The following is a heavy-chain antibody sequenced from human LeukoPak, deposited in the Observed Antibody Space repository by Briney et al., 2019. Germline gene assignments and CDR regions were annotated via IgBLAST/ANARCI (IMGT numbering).Heavy chain of an antibody. CDR1: GGSISSYY. J-gene: IGHJ4*02. D-gene: IGHD3-22*01. CDR3: ARTLYYYDSSAYGGFDY. V-gene: IGHV4-39*07. Sequence: SETLSLTCTVSGGSISSYYWGWIRRPPGKGLEWIGSMYYSGSTYYNPSLKSRVTISVDTSKNQFSLKLRSVTAADTAVYYCARTLYYYDSSAYGGFDYWGQGTLVTVSS. CDR2: MYYSGST.